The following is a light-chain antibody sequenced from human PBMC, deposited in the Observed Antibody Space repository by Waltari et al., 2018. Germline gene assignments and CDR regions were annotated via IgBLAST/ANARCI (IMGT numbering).Light chain of an antibody. CDR3: QQLNSHPLT. V-gene: IGKV1-9*01. Sequence: IQLTQSPSSLSASVGDRVTITCRASQDISSYLAWYQQKPGKAPKLLIYAASTLQSWVPSRFSGSGSGTDFTLTISSLQPEDFASYYCQQLNSHPLTFGGGTKVEIK. J-gene: IGKJ4*01. CDR2: AAS. CDR1: QDISSY.